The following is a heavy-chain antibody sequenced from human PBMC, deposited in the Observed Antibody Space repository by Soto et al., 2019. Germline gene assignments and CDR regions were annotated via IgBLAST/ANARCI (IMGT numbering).Heavy chain of an antibody. CDR3: TTGMGGYNNEDFQH. D-gene: IGHD5-12*01. V-gene: IGHV3-15*07. CDR2: IKRKTDGGTT. Sequence: EVQLVESGGGLVKPGGSLRLSCAASGFTFSNAWMNWVRQAPGKGLEWVGRIKRKTDGGTTDYAAPVKGRFTISRDDSKNTLYLQMNSLKTEDTAVYYCTTGMGGYNNEDFQHWGQGTLVTVSS. J-gene: IGHJ1*01. CDR1: GFTFSNAW.